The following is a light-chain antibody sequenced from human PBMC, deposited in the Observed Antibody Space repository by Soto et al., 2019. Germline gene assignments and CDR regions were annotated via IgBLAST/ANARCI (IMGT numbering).Light chain of an antibody. J-gene: IGLJ3*02. CDR3: CSYAGSRTSWV. Sequence: QSALTQPASVSGSPGQSITISCTGTSSEAGNYNFVSWYQQHPGKAPKVIIYEDSTRPSGVSNRISGSKSGNTASLTISGLQAEDEADYYCCSYAGSRTSWVFGGGTKLTVL. CDR1: SSEAGNYNF. CDR2: EDS. V-gene: IGLV2-23*01.